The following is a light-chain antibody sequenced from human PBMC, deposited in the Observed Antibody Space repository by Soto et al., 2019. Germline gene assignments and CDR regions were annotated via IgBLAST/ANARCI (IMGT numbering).Light chain of an antibody. V-gene: IGLV2-14*03. Sequence: QCVLTQPASVSRAPGQSLTISCTGTSSDVGGYSYVSWYQQHPGDAPKLMIYHVTNRPSGVSDRFSGSKSGNTASLTISGLQADGEADYYCSSYTSSTVYIFGTGTRSPS. CDR2: HVT. CDR1: SSDVGGYSY. J-gene: IGLJ1*01. CDR3: SSYTSSTVYI.